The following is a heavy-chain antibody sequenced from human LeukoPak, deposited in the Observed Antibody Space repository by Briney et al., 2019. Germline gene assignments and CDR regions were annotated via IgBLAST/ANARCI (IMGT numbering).Heavy chain of an antibody. CDR1: GFTFNTYW. Sequence: GGSLRLSCVGSGFTFNTYWIHWVRQAPGEGLVWVSRVNEDGSETNYADSVKGRFTLSRDNAKNTVYLQMNNLRAEDTAVYYCARAKPADFDLWGRGTLVTVSS. CDR3: ARAKPADFDL. CDR2: VNEDGSET. V-gene: IGHV3-74*01. J-gene: IGHJ2*01.